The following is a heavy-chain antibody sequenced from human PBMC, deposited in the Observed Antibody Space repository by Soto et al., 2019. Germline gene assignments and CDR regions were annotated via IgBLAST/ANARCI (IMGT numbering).Heavy chain of an antibody. CDR3: ARGDCYRGDL. J-gene: IGHJ5*02. D-gene: IGHD2-21*01. Sequence: EVQLVESGGGLVQPGGSLRLSCVASGFTFRSYWMSWVRQAPGKGLEWVANINEDESEKNYVDSVKGRFTISRDNATNSLYLQMNSLRAEDTAMCFCARGDCYRGDLWGQGPLVTVSP. CDR1: GFTFRSYW. V-gene: IGHV3-7*05. CDR2: INEDESEK.